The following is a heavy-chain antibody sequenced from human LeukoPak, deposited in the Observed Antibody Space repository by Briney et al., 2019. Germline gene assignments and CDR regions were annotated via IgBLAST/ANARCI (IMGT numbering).Heavy chain of an antibody. J-gene: IGHJ4*02. Sequence: GGSLRLSCAASGFSFSSNWMHWVRQAPGKGLVWVSRVNSDGSGTSYADSVKGRFTISRDNAKNALYLQMNSLRAEDTAVYYCATSLGPLTDYWGQGTLVTVSS. V-gene: IGHV3-74*01. CDR3: ATSLGPLTDY. D-gene: IGHD7-27*01. CDR2: VNSDGSGT. CDR1: GFSFSSNW.